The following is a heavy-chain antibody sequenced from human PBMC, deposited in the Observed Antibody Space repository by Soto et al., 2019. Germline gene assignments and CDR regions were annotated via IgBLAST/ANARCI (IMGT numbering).Heavy chain of an antibody. V-gene: IGHV4-31*03. CDR1: GASISTRDYF. J-gene: IGHJ6*02. CDR3: TSDSTMTSTCSGLDV. Sequence: QVQLQESGPGLVQASQTLSLTCTVSGASISTRDYFWGWVRQRPGEVLEWIGYIFYSGSTYYNPSLQSRLPISVDTSTTQSSLSLTSVTAADTAIYYCTSDSTMTSTCSGLDVWGQGATVTVSS. D-gene: IGHD2-15*01. CDR2: IFYSGST.